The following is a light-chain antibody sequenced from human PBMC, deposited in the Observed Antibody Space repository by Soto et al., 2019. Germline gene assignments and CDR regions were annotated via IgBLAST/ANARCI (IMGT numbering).Light chain of an antibody. J-gene: IGKJ1*01. CDR1: QRVLYSSNTKNY. Sequence: DIVMNQSPDSLAVSMGERATINCKYSQRVLYSSNTKNYLAWYQQKPGQPPKLLIYWASTRESGVPDRISGSGSGTDFTLTIISLQAEDVAVYYCQQYYSPPPTFGQWTKVEIK. V-gene: IGKV4-1*01. CDR3: QQYYSPPPT. CDR2: WAS.